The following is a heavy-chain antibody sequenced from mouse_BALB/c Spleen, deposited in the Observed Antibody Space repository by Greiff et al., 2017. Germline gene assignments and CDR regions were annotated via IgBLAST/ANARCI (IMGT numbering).Heavy chain of an antibody. V-gene: IGHV7-3*02. CDR2: IRNKANGYTT. CDR1: GFTFTDYY. Sequence: EVKLMESGGGLVQPGGSLRLSCATSGFTFTDYYMSWVRQPPGKALEWLGFIRNKANGYTTEYSASVKGRFTISRDNSQSILYLQMNTLRAEDSATYYCARGGYDYDWFAYWGQGTLVTVSA. J-gene: IGHJ3*01. CDR3: ARGGYDYDWFAY. D-gene: IGHD2-4*01.